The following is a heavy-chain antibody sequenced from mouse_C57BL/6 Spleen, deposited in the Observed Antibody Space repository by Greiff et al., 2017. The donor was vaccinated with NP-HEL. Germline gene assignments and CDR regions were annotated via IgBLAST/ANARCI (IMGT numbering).Heavy chain of an antibody. CDR2: ISNGGGST. D-gene: IGHD2-1*01. Sequence: EVQGVESGGGLVQPGGSLKLSCAASGFTFSDYYMYWVRQTPEKRLEWVAYISNGGGSTYYPDTVKGRFTISRDNAKNTLYLQMSRLKSEDTAMYYGARQRIYYGNYGWYFDVWGTGTTVTVSS. CDR1: GFTFSDYY. J-gene: IGHJ1*03. CDR3: ARQRIYYGNYGWYFDV. V-gene: IGHV5-12*01.